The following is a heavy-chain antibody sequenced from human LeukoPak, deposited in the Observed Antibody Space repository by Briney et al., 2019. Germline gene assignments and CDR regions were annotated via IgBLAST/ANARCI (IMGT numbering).Heavy chain of an antibody. D-gene: IGHD3-10*01. CDR3: AREVSKVRGVHYYYYGMDV. CDR1: GYTFTSYG. Sequence: ASVKVSCKASGYTFTSYGNSRVRQAPGQGLEWMGWTSAYNGNTNYAQKLQGRVTMTTDTSTSTAYMELRSLRSDDTAVYYCAREVSKVRGVHYYYYGMDVWGQGTTVTVSS. CDR2: TSAYNGNT. J-gene: IGHJ6*02. V-gene: IGHV1-18*01.